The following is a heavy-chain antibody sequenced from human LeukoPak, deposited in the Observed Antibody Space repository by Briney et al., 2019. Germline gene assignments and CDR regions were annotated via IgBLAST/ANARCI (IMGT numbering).Heavy chain of an antibody. CDR2: INSDGSST. CDR3: ARAARGDYYYMDV. Sequence: GASLRLSCAASGFTLSSYWMRWGRQAPGKGLGWVSRINSDGSSTSYADSAKGRFTISRDNAKNMLYLQMIGPRSEDTAVYYCARAARGDYYYMDVWGKGTTVTVSS. J-gene: IGHJ6*03. D-gene: IGHD6-6*01. CDR1: GFTLSSYW. V-gene: IGHV3-74*01.